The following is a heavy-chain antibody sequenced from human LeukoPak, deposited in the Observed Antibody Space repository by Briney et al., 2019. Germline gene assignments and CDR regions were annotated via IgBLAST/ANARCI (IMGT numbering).Heavy chain of an antibody. CDR3: ASQTMVRGVITAFDY. CDR1: GYTFTSYG. J-gene: IGHJ4*02. D-gene: IGHD3-10*01. V-gene: IGHV1-18*01. Sequence: ASMKVSFKASGYTFTSYGISWVRQAPGQGLEWMGWISAYNGNTNYAQKLQGRVTMTTDTSTSTAYMELRSLRSDDTAVYYCASQTMVRGVITAFDYWGQGTLVTVSS. CDR2: ISAYNGNT.